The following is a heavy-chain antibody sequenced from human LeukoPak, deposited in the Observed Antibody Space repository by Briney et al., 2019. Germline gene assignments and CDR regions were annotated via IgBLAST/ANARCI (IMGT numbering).Heavy chain of an antibody. Sequence: SVKVSCKASGGTFSSYAISWVRQAPGQGLEWMGGIIPIFGTANYAQKFQGRVTITADKSTSTAYMELSSLRSEDTAVYYCARATTTVTSGFDPWGQATLVTVSS. CDR2: IIPIFGTA. CDR3: ARATTTVTSGFDP. J-gene: IGHJ5*02. D-gene: IGHD4-17*01. V-gene: IGHV1-69*06. CDR1: GGTFSSYA.